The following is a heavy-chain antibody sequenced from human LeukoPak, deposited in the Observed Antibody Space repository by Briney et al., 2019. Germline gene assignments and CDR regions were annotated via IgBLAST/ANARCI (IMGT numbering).Heavy chain of an antibody. V-gene: IGHV1-69*01. J-gene: IGHJ5*02. D-gene: IGHD3-10*01. CDR3: ARGYLKWFGELLGNWFDP. CDR1: GGTFSSYA. CDR2: IIPIFGTA. Sequence: SVKVSCKASGGTFSSYAISWVRQAPGQGLEWMGGIIPIFGTANYAQKFQGRVTITADESTSTAYMELSSLRSEDTAAYYCARGYLKWFGELLGNWFDPWSQGTLVTVSS.